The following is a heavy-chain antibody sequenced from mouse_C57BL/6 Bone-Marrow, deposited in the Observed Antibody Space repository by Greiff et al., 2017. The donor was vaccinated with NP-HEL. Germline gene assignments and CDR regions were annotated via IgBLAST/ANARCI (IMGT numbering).Heavy chain of an antibody. CDR3: ARDYYSNYGWYFDV. Sequence: QVQLKQSGAELVMPGASVKLSCKASGYTFTSYWMHWVKQRPGQGLEWIGEIDPSDSYTNYNQKFKGKSTLTVDKSSSTAYMQLGSLTSEDSAVYYCARDYYSNYGWYFDVWGTGTTVTVSS. J-gene: IGHJ1*03. V-gene: IGHV1-69*01. CDR2: IDPSDSYT. D-gene: IGHD2-5*01. CDR1: GYTFTSYW.